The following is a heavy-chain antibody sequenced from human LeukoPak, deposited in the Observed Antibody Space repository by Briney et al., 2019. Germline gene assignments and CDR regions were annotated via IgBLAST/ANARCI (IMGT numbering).Heavy chain of an antibody. V-gene: IGHV5-51*01. J-gene: IGHJ3*02. CDR1: GYSFRSYW. CDR2: IYPDDSDT. CDR3: VRRTDI. Sequence: GESLKISCKASGYSFRSYWIDWVRQIPGKGLEGMWIIYPDDSDTRYTPSFQAQVTISDHKSIPTPSPQWSSLKPPDAAMYYCVRRTDIWGQGTLVTVSS.